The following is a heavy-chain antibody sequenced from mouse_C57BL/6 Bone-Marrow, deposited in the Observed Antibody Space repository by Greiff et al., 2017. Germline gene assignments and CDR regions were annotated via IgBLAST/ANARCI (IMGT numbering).Heavy chain of an antibody. J-gene: IGHJ3*01. V-gene: IGHV1-18*01. CDR3: ARSGYDYDWFAY. Sequence: EVQLQQSGPELVKPGASVKIPCKASGYTFTDYNMDWVKQSHGKSLEWIGDINPNTGGTIYNQKFKGKATLTVDKSSSTAYMELRSLTSEDTAVYYCARSGYDYDWFAYWGQGTRVTVSA. CDR1: GYTFTDYN. D-gene: IGHD2-4*01. CDR2: INPNTGGT.